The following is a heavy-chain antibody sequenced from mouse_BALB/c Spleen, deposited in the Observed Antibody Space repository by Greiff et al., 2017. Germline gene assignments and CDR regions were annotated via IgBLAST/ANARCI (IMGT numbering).Heavy chain of an antibody. CDR1: GFTFSDYY. J-gene: IGHJ4*01. CDR3: ARGLGMDY. Sequence: EVQVVESGGGLVKPGGSLKLSCAASGFTFSDYYMYWVRQTPEKRLEWVATISDGGSYTYYPDSVKGRFTISRDNARNILYLQMSSLRSEDTAMYYCARGLGMDYWGQGTSVTVSS. CDR2: ISDGGSYT. V-gene: IGHV5-4*02. D-gene: IGHD2-2*01.